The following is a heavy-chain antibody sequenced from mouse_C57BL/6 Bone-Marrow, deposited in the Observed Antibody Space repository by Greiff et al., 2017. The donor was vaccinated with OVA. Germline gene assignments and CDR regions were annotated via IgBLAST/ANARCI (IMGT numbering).Heavy chain of an antibody. J-gene: IGHJ4*01. V-gene: IGHV4-1*01. CDR1: GIDFSRYW. CDR2: INPDSSTI. CDR3: ARQDYSNYVDYAMDY. D-gene: IGHD2-5*01. Sequence: EVQLVESGGGLVQPGGSLKLSCAASGIDFSRYWMSWVRRAPGKGLEWIGEINPDSSTINYAPSLKDKFIISRDNAKNTLYLQMSKVRSEDTALYYCARQDYSNYVDYAMDYWGQGTSVTVSS.